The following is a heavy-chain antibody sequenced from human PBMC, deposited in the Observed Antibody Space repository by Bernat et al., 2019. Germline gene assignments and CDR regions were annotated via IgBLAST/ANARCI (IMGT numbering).Heavy chain of an antibody. J-gene: IGHJ4*02. CDR1: GFTVSSNY. CDR3: ARATESGYDWLY. Sequence: EVQLVESGGGLIQPGGSLRLSCAASGFTVSSNYMTWVRQAPGKGLEWVSLLYSDGTTYYADSVKGRFTSSRDNSKNALFLQMTRLRVGDTAVYYCARATESGYDWLYWGQGTLVTVSS. CDR2: LYSDGTT. D-gene: IGHD5-12*01. V-gene: IGHV3-53*01.